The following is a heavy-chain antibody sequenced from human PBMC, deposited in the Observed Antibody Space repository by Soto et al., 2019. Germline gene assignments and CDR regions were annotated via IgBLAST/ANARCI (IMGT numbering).Heavy chain of an antibody. CDR3: SIVPPRYNWFDL. V-gene: IGHV4-31*03. CDR1: GGSISSGGYY. CDR2: IYYSGST. J-gene: IGHJ5*02. Sequence: SETLSLTCTVSGGSISSGGYYWSWIRQHPGKGLEWIGYIYYSGSTYYNPSLKSRVTISVDTSKNQFSLKLSSVTAADTAVYYCSIVPPRYNWFDLRGQGTLVTVSS.